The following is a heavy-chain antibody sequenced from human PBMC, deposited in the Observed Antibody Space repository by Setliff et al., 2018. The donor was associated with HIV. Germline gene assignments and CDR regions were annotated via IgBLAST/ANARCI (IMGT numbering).Heavy chain of an antibody. J-gene: IGHJ3*02. CDR2: IYHSGIT. Sequence: PSETLSLTCTVSGGSISISSHYWGWIRQPPGKGLEWIGRIYHSGITYHNASLKSRVSISVDTSKNQFSVKLNSVTAADTAVYYCARSISLLRGPLGDVFDIWGQGTMVTVSS. CDR1: GGSISISSHY. CDR3: ARSISLLRGPLGDVFDI. D-gene: IGHD3-10*01. V-gene: IGHV4-39*01.